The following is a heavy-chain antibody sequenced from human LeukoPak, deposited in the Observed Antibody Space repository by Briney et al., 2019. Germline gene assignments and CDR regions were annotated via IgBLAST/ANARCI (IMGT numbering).Heavy chain of an antibody. V-gene: IGHV3-11*01. CDR2: ISSSGTII. CDR3: AIADSSTYGPPVY. D-gene: IGHD2/OR15-2a*01. J-gene: IGHJ4*02. Sequence: GGSLRLSCAASGFSLTDYYMSWIRQAPTKGLEWVSYISSSGTIIYYTDSVKGRFTISRDNAKSSLSLQMNSLRAEDTAVYYCAIADSSTYGPPVYWGQGILVTVSS. CDR1: GFSLTDYY.